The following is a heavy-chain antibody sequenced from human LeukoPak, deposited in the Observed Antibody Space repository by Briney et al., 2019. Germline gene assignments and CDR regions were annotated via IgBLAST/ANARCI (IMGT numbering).Heavy chain of an antibody. D-gene: IGHD3-10*01. CDR1: GFTVSSNS. CDR2: INHSGST. CDR3: ARVKSEVTMVRGPHDGAFDI. J-gene: IGHJ3*02. V-gene: IGHV4-34*01. Sequence: SGGSLRLSCTVSGFTVSSNSMSWIRQPPGKGLEWIGEINHSGSTNYNPSLKSRVTISVDTSKNQFSLKLSSVTAADTAVYYCARVKSEVTMVRGPHDGAFDIWGQGTMVTVSS.